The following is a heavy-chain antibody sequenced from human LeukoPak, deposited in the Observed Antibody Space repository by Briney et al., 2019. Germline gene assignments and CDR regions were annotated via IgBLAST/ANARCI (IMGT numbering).Heavy chain of an antibody. Sequence: SQTLSLTCAISGDSVSSNSAAWNWIWQSPSRGLEWLGRTYYRSKWYNDYAVSVKSRITINPDTSKNQFSLQLNSVTPEDTAVYYCARDRLDGHIVVDGAFDIWGQGTMVTVSS. CDR3: ARDRLDGHIVVDGAFDI. CDR1: GDSVSSNSAA. J-gene: IGHJ3*02. V-gene: IGHV6-1*01. CDR2: TYYRSKWYN. D-gene: IGHD2-21*01.